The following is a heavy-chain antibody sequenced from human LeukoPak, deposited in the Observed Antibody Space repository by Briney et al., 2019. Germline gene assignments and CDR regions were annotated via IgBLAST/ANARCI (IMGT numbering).Heavy chain of an antibody. Sequence: GRSLRLSCTASGFTFGDYAMSWFRQAPGKGLEWVGFIRSKAYGGTTEYAASVKGRLTISRDDSKSIAYLQMNSLKTEDTAVYYCTRGVRQWLVPSYFDYWGQGTLVTVSS. V-gene: IGHV3-49*03. CDR2: IRSKAYGGTT. CDR1: GFTFGDYA. D-gene: IGHD6-19*01. J-gene: IGHJ4*02. CDR3: TRGVRQWLVPSYFDY.